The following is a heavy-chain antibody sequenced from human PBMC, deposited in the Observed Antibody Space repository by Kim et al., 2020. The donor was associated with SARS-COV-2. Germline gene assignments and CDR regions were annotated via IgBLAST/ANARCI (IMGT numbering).Heavy chain of an antibody. D-gene: IGHD2-15*01. V-gene: IGHV3-33*01. CDR1: GFTFSSYA. J-gene: IGHJ4*02. CDR3: ARVHQGGSTYSLYFDY. CDR2: IWYDGSNE. Sequence: GGSLRLSCAASGFTFSSYAMHWVRQAPGKGLEWVALIWYDGSNEYYEDSVKGRFTISRDNSKNTLYLQMNSLRGEDTAVYYCARVHQGGSTYSLYFDYWGQGTLVTVSS.